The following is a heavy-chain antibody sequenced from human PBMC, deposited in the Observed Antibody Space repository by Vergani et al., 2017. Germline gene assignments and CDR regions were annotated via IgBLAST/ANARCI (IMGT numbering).Heavy chain of an antibody. CDR1: GGSISSSSYY. CDR2: IYYSGST. J-gene: IGHJ5*02. CDR3: ARGRYSSGWFNWFDP. Sequence: QLQLQESGPGLVQPSETLSLTCTVSGGSISSSSYYWGWLRQPPGKGLEWIGSIYYSGSTYYNPSLKSRGTIPVDTSKNQFSLKLSSATAADTAVYYCARGRYSSGWFNWFDPWGQGTLVTVSS. D-gene: IGHD6-19*01. V-gene: IGHV4-39*07.